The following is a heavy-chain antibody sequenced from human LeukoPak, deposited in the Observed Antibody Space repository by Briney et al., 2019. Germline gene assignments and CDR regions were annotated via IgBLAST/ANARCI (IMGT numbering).Heavy chain of an antibody. CDR2: ISGSGGST. V-gene: IGHV3-23*01. CDR1: GFTFSSYA. CDR3: AKPLVSVNYDGGYFDY. J-gene: IGHJ4*02. Sequence: GGSLRLSCADSGFTFSSYAMSWVRQAPGKGLEWVSAISGSGGSTYYADSVKGRFTISRDNSKNTLYLQMNSLRAEDTAVYYCAKPLVSVNYDGGYFDYWGQGTLVTVSS. D-gene: IGHD3-3*01.